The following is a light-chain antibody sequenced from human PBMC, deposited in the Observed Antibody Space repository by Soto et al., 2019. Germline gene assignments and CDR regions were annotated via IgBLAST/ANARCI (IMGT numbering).Light chain of an antibody. J-gene: IGKJ4*01. CDR1: QGISSW. CDR3: QQANSIPFT. CDR2: AAS. V-gene: IGKV1-12*02. Sequence: DIQMTPSPSSVSASVGDRVTITCRASQGISSWLAWYQQKPGKAPKLLIHAASSLQSGVPSRFSGSGSGTDLTVTISSLQTEDFATYYYQQANSIPFTFGGGTKVEIK.